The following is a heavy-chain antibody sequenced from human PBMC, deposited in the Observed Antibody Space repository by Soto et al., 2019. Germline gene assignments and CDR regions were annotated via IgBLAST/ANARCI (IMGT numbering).Heavy chain of an antibody. V-gene: IGHV3-7*01. D-gene: IGHD6-13*01. CDR3: AREVWDSSSWYVRGGGFDP. Sequence: GGSLRLSCAASGFTFSSYWMSWVRQAPGKGLEWVANIKQDGSEKYYVDSVKGRFTISRDNAKNSLYLQMNSLRAEDTAVYYCAREVWDSSSWYVRGGGFDPWGQGTLVTVSS. CDR1: GFTFSSYW. CDR2: IKQDGSEK. J-gene: IGHJ5*02.